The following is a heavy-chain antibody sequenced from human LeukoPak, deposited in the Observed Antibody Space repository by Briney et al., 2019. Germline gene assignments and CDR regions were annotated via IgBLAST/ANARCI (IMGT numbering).Heavy chain of an antibody. CDR3: ARGWTYYYDSSGYYHAAFDI. Sequence: PGGSLRLSCAASGFTFSSYSMNWVRQAPGKGLESVSSISSSSSYIYYADSVKGRFTISRDNAKNSLYLQMNSLRAEDTAVYYCARGWTYYYDSSGYYHAAFDIWGQGTMVTASS. V-gene: IGHV3-21*01. CDR1: GFTFSSYS. J-gene: IGHJ3*02. D-gene: IGHD3-22*01. CDR2: ISSSSSYI.